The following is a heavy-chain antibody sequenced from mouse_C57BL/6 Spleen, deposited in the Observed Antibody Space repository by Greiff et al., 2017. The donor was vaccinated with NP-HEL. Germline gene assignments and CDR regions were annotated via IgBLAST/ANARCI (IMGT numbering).Heavy chain of an antibody. D-gene: IGHD1-1*01. CDR2: IYPRSGNT. CDR3: ARDFTTVVATRAWFAY. CDR1: GYTFTSYG. J-gene: IGHJ3*01. V-gene: IGHV1-81*01. Sequence: VQLQQSGAELARPGASVKLSCKASGYTFTSYGISWVKQRTGQGLEWIGEIYPRSGNTYYNEKFKGKATLTADKSSSTAYMELRSLTSEDSAVYFCARDFTTVVATRAWFAYWGQGTLVTVSA.